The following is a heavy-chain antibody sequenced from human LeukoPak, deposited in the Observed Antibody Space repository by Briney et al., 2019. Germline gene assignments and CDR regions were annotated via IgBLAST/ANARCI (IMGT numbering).Heavy chain of an antibody. J-gene: IGHJ4*02. D-gene: IGHD6-13*01. Sequence: GGSLRLSRVASGFTFNTYTMTWVRQAPGKGLEWVSSITNSGATTFYADSVKGRFTISRDNSKNSLFLQMERLRTEDTALYYCAKSGAAADAFHNWGQGTLVTVAS. CDR3: AKSGAAADAFHN. CDR2: ITNSGATT. CDR1: GFTFNTYT. V-gene: IGHV3-23*01.